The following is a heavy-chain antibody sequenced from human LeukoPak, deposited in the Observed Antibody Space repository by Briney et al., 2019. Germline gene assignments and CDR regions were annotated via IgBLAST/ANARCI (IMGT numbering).Heavy chain of an antibody. CDR1: GYTFTTYA. J-gene: IGHJ5*02. CDR2: INGDNGNT. Sequence: ASVKVSCKASGYTFTTYAMHWVRQAPGQRLEWMGWINGDNGNTKYSQKFQGRVTITRDTSAYTAYMELRSLSSADTAVYFCTRAPYDILTGYSLNWFDPWGQGTLVTVSS. D-gene: IGHD3-9*01. V-gene: IGHV1-3*01. CDR3: TRAPYDILTGYSLNWFDP.